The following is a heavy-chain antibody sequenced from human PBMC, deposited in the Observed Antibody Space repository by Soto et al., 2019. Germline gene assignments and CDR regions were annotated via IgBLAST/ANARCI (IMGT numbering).Heavy chain of an antibody. CDR1: GFTFRNYA. CDR3: AKDLIVVVVAAHSWFDP. D-gene: IGHD2-15*01. J-gene: IGHJ5*02. CDR2: ISGSGGST. V-gene: IGHV3-23*01. Sequence: GGSLRLSCAASGFTFRNYAMSWVRQAPGKGLEWVSSISGSGGSTYYADSVKGRFTISRDNSKNTLYLQMNSLRAEDTAVYYCAKDLIVVVVAAHSWFDPWGQGTLVTVSS.